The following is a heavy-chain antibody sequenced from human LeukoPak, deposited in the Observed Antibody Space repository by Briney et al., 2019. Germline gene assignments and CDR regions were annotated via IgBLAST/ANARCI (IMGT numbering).Heavy chain of an antibody. D-gene: IGHD3-10*01. V-gene: IGHV3-21*01. CDR3: ARTMVRGVLYYFDY. CDR1: GFTFSSYS. J-gene: IGHJ4*02. Sequence: PGGSLRLSCAASGFTFSSYSMNWVRQAPGKGLEWVSSISSSSSYIYYADSVKGRFTISRDNAKNSLHLQVNSLRAEDTAVYYCARTMVRGVLYYFDYWGQGTLVTVSS. CDR2: ISSSSSYI.